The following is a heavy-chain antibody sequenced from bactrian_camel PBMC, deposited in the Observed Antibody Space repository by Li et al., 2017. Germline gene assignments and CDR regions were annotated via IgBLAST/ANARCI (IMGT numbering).Heavy chain of an antibody. V-gene: IGHV3S55*01. D-gene: IGHD7*01. CDR3: AADNIYCGTGFAY. CDR1: VDTSSLYC. CDR2: IDRAGTT. Sequence: VQLVESGGGSVQVGGSLRLSCAASVDTSSLYCMAWFHQAPGKDHELVARIDRAGTTWYRDSVKDGFTISKDNAKNTLYLQMNSLKSEDTAMYYCAADNIYCGTGFAYWGQGTQVTVS. J-gene: IGHJ4*01.